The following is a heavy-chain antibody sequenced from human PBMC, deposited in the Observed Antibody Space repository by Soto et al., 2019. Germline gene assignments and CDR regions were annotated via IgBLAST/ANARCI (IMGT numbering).Heavy chain of an antibody. V-gene: IGHV4-59*01. CDR3: AREGLIPGTTYYYYAMAV. CDR2: ISYSGST. CDR1: GGSISSSY. Sequence: SETLSLTCTVSGGSISSSYWSWIRQPPGKGLEWIGYISYSGSTNYNPSLKSRVSISVDTSKNQFSLKLSSVTAADTAVYYCAREGLIPGTTYYYYAMAVWGQGTTVTVSS. D-gene: IGHD1-7*01. J-gene: IGHJ6*02.